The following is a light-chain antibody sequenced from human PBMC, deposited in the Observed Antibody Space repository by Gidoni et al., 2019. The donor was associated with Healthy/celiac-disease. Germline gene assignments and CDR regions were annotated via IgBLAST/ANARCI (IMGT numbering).Light chain of an antibody. Sequence: DIQMPQSPSSLSASVGDRVTITCRASQGSSNYLAWYQQKPGKVPKLLIYAATTLQAGVPSRFSGSGAGTDFTLTISSLQPEDVATYYCQKYNSAPPTFXQXTKVXIK. CDR1: QGSSNY. CDR3: QKYNSAPPT. CDR2: AAT. V-gene: IGKV1-27*01. J-gene: IGKJ1*01.